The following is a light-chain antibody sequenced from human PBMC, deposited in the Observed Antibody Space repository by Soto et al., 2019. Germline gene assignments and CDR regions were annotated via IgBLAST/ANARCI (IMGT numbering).Light chain of an antibody. Sequence: EIVMTQSPATLSVSPGERATLSCRASQSVSSNLAWYQQKPGQAPRLLIYGASTRATGIPDRFSGSGSGTEFTLTISSLQSEDFAVYYCQQYNKWLPYTFGQGTKLEIK. V-gene: IGKV3-15*01. CDR3: QQYNKWLPYT. J-gene: IGKJ2*01. CDR2: GAS. CDR1: QSVSSN.